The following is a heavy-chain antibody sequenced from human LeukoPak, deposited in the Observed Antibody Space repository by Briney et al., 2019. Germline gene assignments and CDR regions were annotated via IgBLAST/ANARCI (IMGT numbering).Heavy chain of an antibody. CDR1: GFTFSSYE. Sequence: GGSLRLSCAASGFTFSSYEMTWVRQAPGKGLELVANIKQDGSETYYVDSVKGRFTISRDNSKNTLYLQMNSLRAGDTAVYYCAKSFRSTSLDYWGQGTLVTVSS. J-gene: IGHJ4*02. CDR3: AKSFRSTSLDY. CDR2: IKQDGSET. V-gene: IGHV3-7*03. D-gene: IGHD2-2*01.